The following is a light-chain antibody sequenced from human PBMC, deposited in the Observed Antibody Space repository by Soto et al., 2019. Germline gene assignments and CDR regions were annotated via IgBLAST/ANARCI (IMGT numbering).Light chain of an antibody. CDR2: SNN. CDR1: SSNIGSNT. Sequence: QSVLTQPPSASGTPGQRVTISCSGSSSNIGSNTVNWYQQLPGTAPKLLIYSNNQRTSGVPDRFSGSKSGTSASLAISGFQSEDEADYYCTAWDDSLNGPVFGGGTKLTVL. J-gene: IGLJ2*01. CDR3: TAWDDSLNGPV. V-gene: IGLV1-44*01.